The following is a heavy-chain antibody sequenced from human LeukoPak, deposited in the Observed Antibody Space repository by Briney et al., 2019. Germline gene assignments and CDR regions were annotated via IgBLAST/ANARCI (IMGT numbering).Heavy chain of an antibody. V-gene: IGHV4-4*09. D-gene: IGHD6-6*01. J-gene: IGHJ4*02. CDR1: GGSISSYY. CDR2: IYTSGST. CDR3: ARHELKGSSSCFDY. Sequence: SETLSLTCTVSGGSISSYYWSWIRQPPGKGLEWIGHIYTSGSTNYNPSLKSRVTISVDTSKNQFSLKVSSVTAADTAVYYCARHELKGSSSCFDYWGQGTLVTVSS.